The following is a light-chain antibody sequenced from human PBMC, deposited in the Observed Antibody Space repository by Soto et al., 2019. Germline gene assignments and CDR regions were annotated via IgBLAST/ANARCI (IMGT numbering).Light chain of an antibody. J-gene: IGKJ4*01. CDR2: AAS. CDR1: QGISNY. Sequence: DIQLTQSPSFLSASVGDRVTITCRASQGISNYLAWYQQKPGKAPKLLIYAASTLQSGVPSRFSGSGSGTEFTLTISSLQPEDFATYYCQRLTFGRGTKVEIK. CDR3: QRLT. V-gene: IGKV1-9*01.